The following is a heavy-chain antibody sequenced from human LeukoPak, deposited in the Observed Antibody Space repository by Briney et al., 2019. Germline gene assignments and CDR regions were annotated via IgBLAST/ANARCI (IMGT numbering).Heavy chain of an antibody. Sequence: GGSLRLSCAASGYTIRSNWTCWVCHGPRKGLERVSNTKPDGSAEYYAGSVSGRFTTSRDTANNFLYLQMNSLRAEDTAVYYCASDGGLNTHFDSWGQGPLVAVSS. J-gene: IGHJ4*02. V-gene: IGHV3-7*01. CDR1: GYTIRSNW. CDR3: ASDGGLNTHFDS. D-gene: IGHD2-15*01. CDR2: TKPDGSAE.